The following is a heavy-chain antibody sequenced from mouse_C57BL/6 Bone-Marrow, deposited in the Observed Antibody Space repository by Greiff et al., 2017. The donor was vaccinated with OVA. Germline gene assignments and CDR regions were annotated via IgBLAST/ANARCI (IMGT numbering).Heavy chain of an antibody. CDR2: INPYNGGT. J-gene: IGHJ2*01. V-gene: IGHV1-19*01. CDR1: GYTFTDYY. Sequence: EVQLQQSGPVLVKPGASVKMSCKASGYTFTDYYMNWVKQSHGKSLEWIGVINPYNGGTSYNQKFKGKATLTVDKSSSTAYMELNSLTSEDSAVYYCARAGFYGSVDDWGQGTTLTVSS. CDR3: ARAGFYGSVDD. D-gene: IGHD1-1*01.